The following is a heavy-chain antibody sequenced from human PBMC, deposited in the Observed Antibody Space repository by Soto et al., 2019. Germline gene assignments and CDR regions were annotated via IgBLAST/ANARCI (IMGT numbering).Heavy chain of an antibody. Sequence: PGGSLRLSCVGSGFTFSAAAIHWVRQAPGQGLEWVGRIRSKTNNYVTAFSASVEGRFTLSRDDSRNTTYLDMQSLRVEDTAVYFCTASPYWGQGTLVTVSS. J-gene: IGHJ4*02. CDR2: IRSKTNNYVT. CDR3: TASPY. V-gene: IGHV3-73*01. CDR1: GFTFSAAA.